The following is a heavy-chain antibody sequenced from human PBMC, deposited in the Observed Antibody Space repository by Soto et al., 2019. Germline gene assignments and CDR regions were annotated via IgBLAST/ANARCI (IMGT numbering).Heavy chain of an antibody. CDR3: AKKVAVSSTGDY. V-gene: IGHV3-23*01. CDR2: ISGSATGT. J-gene: IGHJ4*02. D-gene: IGHD6-19*01. Sequence: EVQLLESGGGLVQPGGSLRLSCAASGFTFSSYAMSWVRQAPGKGLEWVSAISGSATGTYYADSVKGRFTISRDNSRNTVYLQMNSLRADDTAVYYCAKKVAVSSTGDYWGQGTLVTVSS. CDR1: GFTFSSYA.